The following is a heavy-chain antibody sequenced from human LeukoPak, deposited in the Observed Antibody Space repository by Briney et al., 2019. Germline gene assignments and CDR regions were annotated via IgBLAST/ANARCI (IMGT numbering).Heavy chain of an antibody. D-gene: IGHD1-26*01. CDR1: GGTFSSYA. V-gene: IGHV1-69*05. CDR3: ARDRVGATVRFDY. J-gene: IGHJ4*02. CDR2: IIPIFGTA. Sequence: ASVKVSCKASGGTFSSYAISWVRQAPGQGLEWMGGIIPIFGTANYAQKFQGRVTITTDESTSTAYMELNSLRSEDTAVYYCARDRVGATVRFDYWGQGTLVTVSS.